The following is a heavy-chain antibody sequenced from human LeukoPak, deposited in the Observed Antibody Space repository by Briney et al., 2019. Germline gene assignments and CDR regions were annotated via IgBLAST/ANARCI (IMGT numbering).Heavy chain of an antibody. V-gene: IGHV4-34*01. J-gene: IGHJ5*02. CDR3: ARNLYWFDP. CDR2: INHSGST. Sequence: PSETLSLTCAVYGGSFSGYYWSWIRQPPGKGLEWIGEINHSGSTNYNPSLKSRVTISVDTSKNQFSLKLSSVTATDTAVYYCARNLYWFDPWGQGTLVTVSS. CDR1: GGSFSGYY.